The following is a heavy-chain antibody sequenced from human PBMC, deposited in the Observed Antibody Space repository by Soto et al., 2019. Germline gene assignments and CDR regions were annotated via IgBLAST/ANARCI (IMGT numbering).Heavy chain of an antibody. D-gene: IGHD2-15*01. CDR3: ARAKDIVVVVADYDHNWFDP. V-gene: IGHV1-69*13. CDR2: IIPIFGTA. Sequence: VASVKVSCKASGGTFSSYAISWVRQAPGQGLEWMGGIIPIFGTANYAQKFQGRVTITADESTSTAYMELSSLRSEDTAVYYCARAKDIVVVVADYDHNWFDPWGQGTLVTVSS. J-gene: IGHJ5*02. CDR1: GGTFSSYA.